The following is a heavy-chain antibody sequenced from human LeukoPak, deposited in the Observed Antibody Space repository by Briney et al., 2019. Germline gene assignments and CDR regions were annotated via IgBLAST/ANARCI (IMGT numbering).Heavy chain of an antibody. V-gene: IGHV3-74*01. CDR2: INSDGSST. D-gene: IGHD3-16*01. CDR3: SRGRLFGDY. J-gene: IGHJ4*02. CDR1: GFTFSSYW. Sequence: GGSLRLSCAASGFTFSSYWMHWVRQAPGKGLVWVSRINSDGSSTNYADSVKGRFTISRENAKNSLYLQMNSLRAGDTAVYYCSRGRLFGDYWGQGALVTVSS.